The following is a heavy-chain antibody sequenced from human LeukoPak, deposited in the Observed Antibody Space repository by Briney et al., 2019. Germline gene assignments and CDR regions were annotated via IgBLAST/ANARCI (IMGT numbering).Heavy chain of an antibody. Sequence: PGGSLRLSCAASGFTFSSYSMNWVRQAPGKGLEWVSSISSSSSYIYYADSVKGRFTISRDNAKNSLYLQMNSLRAEDTAVYYCAKDGDPDYGDYIENAFDIWGQGTMVTVSS. CDR2: ISSSSSYI. J-gene: IGHJ3*02. V-gene: IGHV3-21*01. CDR3: AKDGDPDYGDYIENAFDI. D-gene: IGHD4-17*01. CDR1: GFTFSSYS.